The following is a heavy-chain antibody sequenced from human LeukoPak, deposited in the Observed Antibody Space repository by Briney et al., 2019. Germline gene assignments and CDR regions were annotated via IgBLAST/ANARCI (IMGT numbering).Heavy chain of an antibody. J-gene: IGHJ4*02. Sequence: PSGTLSLTCTVSGGSISSYYWSWIRQPPGKGLEWIGYIYYSGSTNYNPSLKSRVTISVDTSKNQFSLKLSSVTAADTAVYYCARVGDYGDYHFDYWGQGTLVTVSS. CDR3: ARVGDYGDYHFDY. D-gene: IGHD4-17*01. V-gene: IGHV4-59*01. CDR1: GGSISSYY. CDR2: IYYSGST.